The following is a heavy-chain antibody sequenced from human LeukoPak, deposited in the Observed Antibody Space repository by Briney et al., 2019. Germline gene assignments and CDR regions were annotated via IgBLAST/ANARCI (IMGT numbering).Heavy chain of an antibody. CDR2: MNPYSGGT. CDR1: GYSFADYY. D-gene: IGHD2/OR15-2a*01. J-gene: IGHJ6*03. V-gene: IGHV1-2*02. Sequence: ASVKVSCKAAGYSFADYYMHWVRQAPGQRLEWMGWMNPYSGGTNFAQKFQGRVSMTRDTSISTAYMELSSLSADDTAVYYCARDLSHGLDYYYYMDVWGKGTTVTVSS. CDR3: ARDLSHGLDYYYYMDV.